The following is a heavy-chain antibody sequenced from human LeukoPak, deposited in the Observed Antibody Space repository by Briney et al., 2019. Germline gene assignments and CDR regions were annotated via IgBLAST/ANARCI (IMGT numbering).Heavy chain of an antibody. V-gene: IGHV3-53*01. CDR3: ASANSGYDSRFDY. Sequence: GGSLRLSCAASGFTFSDYFMSWIRQAPGKGLEWVSVIYSGGSTYYADSVKGRFTISRDNSKNTLYLQMNSLRAEDTAVYYCASANSGYDSRFDYWGQGTLVTVSS. D-gene: IGHD5-12*01. CDR1: GFTFSDYF. CDR2: IYSGGST. J-gene: IGHJ4*02.